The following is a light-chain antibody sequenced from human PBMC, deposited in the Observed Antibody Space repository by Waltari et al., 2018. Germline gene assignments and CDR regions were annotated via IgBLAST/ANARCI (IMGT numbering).Light chain of an antibody. CDR3: SAWDSSLSAWV. CDR1: RHHGSDPG. Sequence: QAGLTQPPSVSKALSQTATLPCTAHRHHGSDPGTVWLQQHQGPPPKPLSYRNNNRPSGISERLSASRSGNIASLTITGLQPEDEADYYCSAWDSSLSAWVFGGGTKLTVL. J-gene: IGLJ3*02. V-gene: IGLV10-54*01. CDR2: RNN.